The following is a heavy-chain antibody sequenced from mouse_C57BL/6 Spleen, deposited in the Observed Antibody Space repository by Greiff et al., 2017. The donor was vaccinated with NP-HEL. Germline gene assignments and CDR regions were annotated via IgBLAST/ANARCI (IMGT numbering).Heavy chain of an antibody. J-gene: IGHJ2*01. CDR1: GYAFTNYL. V-gene: IGHV1-54*01. Sequence: QVQLQQSGAELVRPGTSVKVSCKASGYAFTNYLIEWVKQRPGQGLEWIGVINPGSGGTNYNEKFKGKATLTADKSSSTAYMQLSSLTSEDSAVYFCARATVVPDYWGQGTTLTVSS. D-gene: IGHD1-1*01. CDR3: ARATVVPDY. CDR2: INPGSGGT.